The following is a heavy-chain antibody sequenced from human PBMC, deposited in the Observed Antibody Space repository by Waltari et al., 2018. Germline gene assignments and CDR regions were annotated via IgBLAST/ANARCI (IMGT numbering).Heavy chain of an antibody. V-gene: IGHV1-2*02. J-gene: IGHJ6*03. CDR3: ARGVRGSRSGRYYYYYMDV. D-gene: IGHD2-15*01. Sequence: QVQLVQSGAEVKKPGASVKVSCKASGYTFTGYYMNWVRQAPGQGLEWMGWINPNSGGTNYAQKCQGRVTMTRDTSISTAYMELSRLRSDDTAVYYCARGVRGSRSGRYYYYYMDVWGKGTTVTVSS. CDR2: INPNSGGT. CDR1: GYTFTGYY.